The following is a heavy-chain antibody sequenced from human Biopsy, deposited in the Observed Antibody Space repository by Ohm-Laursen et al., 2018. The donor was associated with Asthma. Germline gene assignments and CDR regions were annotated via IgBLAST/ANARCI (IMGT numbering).Heavy chain of an antibody. CDR2: IHYSGST. D-gene: IGHD2-15*01. Sequence: TLSLTWTVSGVSIRSYYWTWIRRPPGKGLEWIGNIHYSGSTYSNPSLKSRVTISVDTSKKQISLRLSSVIAAVTAVYYCAGFCSGGNCPDHWGQGTLVTVSS. V-gene: IGHV4-59*01. CDR3: AGFCSGGNCPDH. J-gene: IGHJ4*02. CDR1: GVSIRSYY.